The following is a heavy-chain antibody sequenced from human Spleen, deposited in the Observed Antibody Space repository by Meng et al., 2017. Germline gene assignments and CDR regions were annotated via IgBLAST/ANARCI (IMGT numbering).Heavy chain of an antibody. D-gene: IGHD3-16*01. V-gene: IGHV2-5*02. CDR1: GFALSTSGVG. Sequence: SGPTLVKPTQTLTLTCTFSGFALSTSGVGVGWIRQPPGKALKWLALIYWDDDKRYSPSLKSRLTNTKDTSKKQVVITMTNMDPVDTATYYRTRRSQFGVGLYFDFWGQGTLVTVSS. J-gene: IGHJ4*02. CDR3: TRRSQFGVGLYFDF. CDR2: IYWDDDK.